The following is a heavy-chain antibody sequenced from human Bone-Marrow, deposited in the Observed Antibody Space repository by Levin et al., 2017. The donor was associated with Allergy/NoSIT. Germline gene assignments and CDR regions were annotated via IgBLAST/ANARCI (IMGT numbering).Heavy chain of an antibody. Sequence: GESLKISCAASGFNFKTYWMHWVRQAPGKGLMWVARINSDGTTTHYADSVKGRLTISRDNAENTLYLQMNSLRVEDTAVYYCARDAAAWVWGRGTTVSVSS. J-gene: IGHJ6*04. CDR1: GFNFKTYW. V-gene: IGHV3-74*01. CDR2: INSDGTTT. D-gene: IGHD6-25*01. CDR3: ARDAAAWV.